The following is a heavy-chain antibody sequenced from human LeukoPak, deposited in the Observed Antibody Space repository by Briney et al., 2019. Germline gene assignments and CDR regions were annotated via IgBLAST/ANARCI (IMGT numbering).Heavy chain of an antibody. J-gene: IGHJ4*02. D-gene: IGHD3-22*01. V-gene: IGHV1-69*04. CDR3: APATDSSGYSSFDY. CDR1: GGTFSSYA. CDR2: IIPILGIA. Sequence: GSSVKVSCKASGGTFSSYAISWVRQAPGQGLEWMGRIIPILGIANYAQKFQGRVTITADKSTSTAYMELSSLRSEDTAVYYCAPATDSSGYSSFDYWGQGTLVTVSS.